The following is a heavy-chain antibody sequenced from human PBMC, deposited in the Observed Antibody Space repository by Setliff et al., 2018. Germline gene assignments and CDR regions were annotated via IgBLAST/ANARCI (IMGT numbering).Heavy chain of an antibody. CDR3: ARESRYYYDNLGTLDY. J-gene: IGHJ4*02. CDR1: GGSISSGDYY. Sequence: SETLSLTCTVSGGSISSGDYYWSWIRQPPGKGLEWIGYIYSSGSTYYNPSLKSRVSLSVDTSKNQFSLKLSSVTAADTAVYYCARESRYYYDNLGTLDYWGQVTLVTVSS. V-gene: IGHV4-30-4*08. D-gene: IGHD3-22*01. CDR2: IYSSGST.